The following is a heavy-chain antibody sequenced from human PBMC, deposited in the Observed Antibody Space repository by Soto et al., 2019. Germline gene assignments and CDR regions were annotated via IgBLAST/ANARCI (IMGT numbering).Heavy chain of an antibody. D-gene: IGHD1-26*01. CDR3: ARVPGALAAILYIYPLDGREPLSDVDV. CDR1: GFTFSYYP. J-gene: IGHJ6*02. CDR2: ISFDGSNK. Sequence: QLQLVESGGGAVQPGRSLRLSCAASGFTFSYYPMHWVRQAPGKGLEWVAVISFDGSNKYYADSVKGRFTISRDTSKNTLYLQKNSLRGEDTAVYYCARVPGALAAILYIYPLDGREPLSDVDVWGQGTTGTVSS. V-gene: IGHV3-30*04.